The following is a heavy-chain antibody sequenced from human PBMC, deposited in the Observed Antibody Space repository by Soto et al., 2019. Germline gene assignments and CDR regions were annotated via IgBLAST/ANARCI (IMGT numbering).Heavy chain of an antibody. CDR3: TTVTYYDSSESG. CDR2: IKSKTDGGTT. CDR1: VFTFSNAW. D-gene: IGHD3-22*01. V-gene: IGHV3-15*01. J-gene: IGHJ4*02. Sequence: PGWSLRLSCASSVFTFSNAWMSWVRQAPGKGLEWVGRIKSKTDGGTTDYAAPMKGRFTISRDDSKNTLYLQMNSLKTEDTAVYYCTTVTYYDSSESGWGQGTLVTVSS.